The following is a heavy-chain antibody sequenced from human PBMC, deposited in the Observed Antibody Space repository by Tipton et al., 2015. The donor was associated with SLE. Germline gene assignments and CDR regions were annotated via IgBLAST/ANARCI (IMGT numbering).Heavy chain of an antibody. Sequence: TLSLTCTISGDSIRSSYWSWIRQPPGKGLEWIGTIYKSGISYTNPSLRSRLTISVDTSKNQFSLNLTSVTAADTAVYFCARQELIRLYYGMDVWGQGTTVIVSS. J-gene: IGHJ6*02. V-gene: IGHV4-59*08. CDR1: GDSIRSSY. CDR2: IYKSGIS. D-gene: IGHD1-7*01. CDR3: ARQELIRLYYGMDV.